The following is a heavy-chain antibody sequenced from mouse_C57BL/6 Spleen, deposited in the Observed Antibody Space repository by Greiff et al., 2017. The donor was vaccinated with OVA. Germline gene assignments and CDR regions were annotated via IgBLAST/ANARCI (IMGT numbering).Heavy chain of an antibody. CDR3: ARSGGNYVGY. J-gene: IGHJ2*01. CDR1: GYTFTSYW. Sequence: QVQLQQPGAELVKPGASVKLSCKASGYTFTSYWMQWVKQRPGQGLEWIGEIDPSDSYTNYNQKFKGKATLTVDTSSSTAYMQLSSLTSEDSAVYYCARSGGNYVGYWGQGTTLTVSS. CDR2: IDPSDSYT. D-gene: IGHD3-1*01. V-gene: IGHV1-50*01.